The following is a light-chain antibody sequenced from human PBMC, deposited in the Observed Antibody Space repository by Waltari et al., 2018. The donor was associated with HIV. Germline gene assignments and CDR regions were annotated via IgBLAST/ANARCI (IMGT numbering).Light chain of an antibody. CDR3: AAWDDSLSGHVV. CDR1: SYHIGSNH. CDR2: RNN. Sequence: QSVLTQPPSASGTPGPRVTISCSGSSYHIGSNHVYWYQQLPGTAPKPLIYRNNQRPSGVPDRFSGSKSGTSASLAISGLRSEDEADYYCAAWDDSLSGHVVFGGGTKLTVL. J-gene: IGLJ2*01. V-gene: IGLV1-47*01.